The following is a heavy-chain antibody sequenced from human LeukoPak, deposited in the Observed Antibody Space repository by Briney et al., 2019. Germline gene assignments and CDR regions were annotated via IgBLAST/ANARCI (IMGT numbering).Heavy chain of an antibody. CDR2: IIPIFGTA. J-gene: IGHJ4*02. D-gene: IGHD3-22*01. CDR1: GGTFSSYA. CDR3: ARDPSYYEDGDY. Sequence: SVKVSCKASGGTFSSYAIGWVRQAPGQGLEWMGRIIPIFGTANYAQKFQGRVTITTDESTSTAYMELSSLRSEDTAVYYCARDPSYYEDGDYWGQGTLVTVSS. V-gene: IGHV1-69*05.